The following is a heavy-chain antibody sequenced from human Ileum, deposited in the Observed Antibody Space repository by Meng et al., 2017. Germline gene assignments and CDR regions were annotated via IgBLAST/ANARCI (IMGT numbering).Heavy chain of an antibody. V-gene: IGHV4-31*03. Sequence: GAGPGPVKPLQTLSRTCSVSGGSCSDGDYYWSWVREHPGKGLECIGHMYSSGNAYYNPSLKSRVSMSVDTSKNQFSVRLSSVTAADTAIYYCARVYYDSSGLNWFDSWGQGTLVTASS. CDR3: ARVYYDSSGLNWFDS. J-gene: IGHJ5*01. CDR2: MYSSGNA. D-gene: IGHD3-22*01. CDR1: GGSCSDGDYY.